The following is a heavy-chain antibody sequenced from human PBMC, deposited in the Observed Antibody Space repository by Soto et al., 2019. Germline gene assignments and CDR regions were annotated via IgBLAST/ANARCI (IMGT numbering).Heavy chain of an antibody. Sequence: ASETLSLTCTVSGGSISSYYWSWIRQPPGKGLEWIGYIYYSGSTNYNPSLKSRVTISVDTSKNQFSLKLSSVTAADTAVYYCARQRIVATVDFDYWGQGTLVTVSS. J-gene: IGHJ4*02. V-gene: IGHV4-59*08. CDR1: GGSISSYY. D-gene: IGHD5-12*01. CDR3: ARQRIVATVDFDY. CDR2: IYYSGST.